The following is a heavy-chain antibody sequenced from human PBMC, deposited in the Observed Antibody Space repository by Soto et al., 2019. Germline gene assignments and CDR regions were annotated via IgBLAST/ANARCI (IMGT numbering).Heavy chain of an antibody. J-gene: IGHJ4*02. V-gene: IGHV3-30*03. CDR1: GFTFSSYG. CDR2: ISYDGSNK. CDR3: AIDSTVTSPYNFDY. Sequence: QVQLVESGGGVVQPGRSLRLSCAASGFTFSSYGMHWVRQAPGKGLEWVAVISYDGSNKYYADSVKGRFTITGDNSKNTLNLKMNSVRAEDTDMDYCAIDSTVTSPYNFDYWCEGTLVTVSS. D-gene: IGHD4-17*01.